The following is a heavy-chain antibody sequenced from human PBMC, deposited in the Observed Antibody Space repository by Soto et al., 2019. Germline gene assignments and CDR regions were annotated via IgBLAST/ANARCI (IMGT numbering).Heavy chain of an antibody. CDR3: ATVRGVGRYWFDT. Sequence: ASVKVSCKVSGYSLTELPIHWVRQAPGKGLEWMGGFDPKDGKVVYAQTLAARVTMTEDTATDTVYMELESLTSEDTAVYHCATVRGVGRYWFDTWGPGILVTVSS. CDR1: GYSLTELP. CDR2: FDPKDGKV. J-gene: IGHJ5*02. V-gene: IGHV1-24*01. D-gene: IGHD2-8*02.